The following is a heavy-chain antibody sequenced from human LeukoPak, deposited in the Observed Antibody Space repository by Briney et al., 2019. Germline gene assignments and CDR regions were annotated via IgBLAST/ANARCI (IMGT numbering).Heavy chain of an antibody. CDR1: GFTFSSYW. V-gene: IGHV3-7*01. CDR3: VGGSGWLFDY. CDR2: IKKDGSEK. J-gene: IGHJ4*02. D-gene: IGHD6-19*01. Sequence: GSLRLSCAASGFTFSSYWMFWVRQPPGKGLEWVATIKKDGSEKDYADSVKGRSTISRDNAENSLSLQMNSLRADDTATYYCVGGSGWLFDYWGQGTLVTVSS.